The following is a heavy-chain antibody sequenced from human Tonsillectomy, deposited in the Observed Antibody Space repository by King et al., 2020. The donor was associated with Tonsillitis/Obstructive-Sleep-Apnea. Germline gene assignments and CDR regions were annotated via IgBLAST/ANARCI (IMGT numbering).Heavy chain of an antibody. CDR1: GYSLTSYW. Sequence: QLVQSGAEVKKPGESLRISCKGSGYSLTSYWISWVCQMPGKGLEWMGAMDPSDSYNNYSPSSQGHVTISADKSISTAYLQWSSLKASDTAMYYCARHLSVTPEGGLDVWGQGTTVTVSS. D-gene: IGHD4-17*01. CDR2: MDPSDSYN. J-gene: IGHJ6*02. CDR3: ARHLSVTPEGGLDV. V-gene: IGHV5-10-1*01.